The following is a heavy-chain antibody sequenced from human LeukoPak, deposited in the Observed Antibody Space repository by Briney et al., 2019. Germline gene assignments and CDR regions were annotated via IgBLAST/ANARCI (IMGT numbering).Heavy chain of an antibody. J-gene: IGHJ4*02. CDR1: GYTLTELS. CDR2: FDPEDGET. V-gene: IGHV1-24*01. D-gene: IGHD3-10*01. Sequence: ASVKVSCKVSGYTLTELSMHWVRQAPGKGLEWMGGFDPEDGETIYAQKFQGRVTMTEDTSTDTAYMELSSLRSEDTAVYYCATVGGGEYYFDYLGQGTLVTVSS. CDR3: ATVGGGEYYFDY.